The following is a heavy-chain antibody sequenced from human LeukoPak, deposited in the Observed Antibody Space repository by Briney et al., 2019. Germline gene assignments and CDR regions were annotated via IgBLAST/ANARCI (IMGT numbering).Heavy chain of an antibody. V-gene: IGHV3-23*01. CDR3: ARDPIGMVATRHENA. J-gene: IGHJ4*02. CDR1: GFTFTSYA. CDR2: ISGSGGST. D-gene: IGHD5-12*01. Sequence: GGSLRLSCATSGFTFTSYAMNWVRQAPGMGLEWVSAISGSGGSTYYADSVKGRFTISRDNAKNSLYLQMNSLRAEDTAVYYCARDPIGMVATRHENAWGQGTLVTVSS.